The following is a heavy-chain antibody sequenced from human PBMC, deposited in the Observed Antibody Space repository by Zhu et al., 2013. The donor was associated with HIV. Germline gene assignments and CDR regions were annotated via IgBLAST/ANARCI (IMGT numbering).Heavy chain of an antibody. J-gene: IGHJ5*02. D-gene: IGHD3-3*01. Sequence: EVQLVESGGGLVQPGGSLRLSCAASGFIFSNYWIHWVRQAPGKGLVWVSHINSDGTSTSYADSVKGRFTISRDNAKNTLYLQMNSLRAEDTAVYYCVRDRRDLDEMCDHWGQGTLVTVSS. CDR2: INSDGTST. CDR3: VRDRRDLDEMCDH. CDR1: GFIFSNYW. V-gene: IGHV3-74*01.